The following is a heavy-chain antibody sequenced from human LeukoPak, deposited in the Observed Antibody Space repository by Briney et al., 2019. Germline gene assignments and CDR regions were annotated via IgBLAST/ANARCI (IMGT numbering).Heavy chain of an antibody. D-gene: IGHD3-22*01. CDR2: IIPILGIA. Sequence: SVKVSCKASGGTFSSYAISWVRQAPGQGLEWMGRIIPILGIANYTQKFQGRVTITADKSTSTAYMELSSLRSEDTAVYYCARVPYGRYYDSSGNFDYWGQGTLVTVSS. CDR1: GGTFSSYA. J-gene: IGHJ4*02. V-gene: IGHV1-69*04. CDR3: ARVPYGRYYDSSGNFDY.